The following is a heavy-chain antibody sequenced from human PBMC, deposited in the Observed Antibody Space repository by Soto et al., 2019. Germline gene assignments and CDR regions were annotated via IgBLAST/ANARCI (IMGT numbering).Heavy chain of an antibody. J-gene: IGHJ4*02. D-gene: IGHD3-10*01. CDR1: GGTFNTYA. CDR3: AREVQVHTPAFVY. Sequence: QVQLVQSGAEMKKPGSAVKVSCQSSGGTFNTYAMNWVRQAPGQGPEWMGDISSMFGAANYAPKFPGRVTITADESTGTSYMQLSSLPSEDTALYFCAREVQVHTPAFVYWGQGTLVTVSS. V-gene: IGHV1-69*19. CDR2: ISSMFGAA.